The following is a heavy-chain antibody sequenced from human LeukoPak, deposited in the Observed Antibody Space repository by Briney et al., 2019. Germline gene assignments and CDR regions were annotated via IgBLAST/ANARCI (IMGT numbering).Heavy chain of an antibody. Sequence: ASVKVSCKASGYILSSYNMHWVRQAPGQGLEWMGWINPNSGGTNYAQKFQGRVTMTRDTSISTAYMELSRLRSDDTAVYYCARVRGYGDPFDYWGQGTLVTVSS. CDR1: GYILSSYN. J-gene: IGHJ4*02. D-gene: IGHD4-17*01. CDR3: ARVRGYGDPFDY. V-gene: IGHV1-2*02. CDR2: INPNSGGT.